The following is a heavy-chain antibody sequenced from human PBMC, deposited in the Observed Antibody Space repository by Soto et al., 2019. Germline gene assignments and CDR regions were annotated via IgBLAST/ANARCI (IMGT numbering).Heavy chain of an antibody. CDR2: IYYSGST. J-gene: IGHJ6*02. CDR3: ARDRVLWFGELFVSRTYYYYGMDV. D-gene: IGHD3-10*01. Sequence: SEALSVTCTVSGGSISSGGYYWSWIRQHPGKGLEWIGYIYYSGSTYYNPSLKSRVTISVDTSKNQFSLKLSSVTAADTAVYYCARDRVLWFGELFVSRTYYYYGMDVWGQGTTVTVS. V-gene: IGHV4-31*03. CDR1: GGSISSGGYY.